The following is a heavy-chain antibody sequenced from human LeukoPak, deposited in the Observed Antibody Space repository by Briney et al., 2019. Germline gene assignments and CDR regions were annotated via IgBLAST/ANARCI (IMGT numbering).Heavy chain of an antibody. CDR2: INHSGST. V-gene: IGHV4-34*01. J-gene: IGHJ6*03. CDR1: GGSFSGYY. CDR3: ARMVRGGLYYYYYMDV. D-gene: IGHD3-10*01. Sequence: KPSETLSLTCAVYGGSFSGYYWSWIRQPPGKGLEWIGEINHSGSTNYNPSLKSRVTISVDTSKNQFSLKLSSVTAADTAVYYCARMVRGGLYYYYYMDVWGKGTTVTVSS.